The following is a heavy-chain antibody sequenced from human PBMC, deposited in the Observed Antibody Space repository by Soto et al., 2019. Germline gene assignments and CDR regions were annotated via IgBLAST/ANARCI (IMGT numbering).Heavy chain of an antibody. CDR2: ISGSGDST. CDR1: GFTLSTYG. V-gene: IGHV3-23*01. J-gene: IGHJ4*02. Sequence: PGGSLRLSCAASGFTLSTYGMNWVRQAPGKGLEWVSGISGSGDSTYYADSVKGRFTVSRDNSKNTLYLQMNSLRAEDTAVFYCAKERSSGWSFDYWGQGTLVTVSS. CDR3: AKERSSGWSFDY. D-gene: IGHD6-19*01.